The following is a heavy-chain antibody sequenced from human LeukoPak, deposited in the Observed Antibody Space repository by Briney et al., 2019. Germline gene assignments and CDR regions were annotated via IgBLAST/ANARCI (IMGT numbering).Heavy chain of an antibody. J-gene: IGHJ4*02. CDR2: IYHTGNT. CDR1: NDSIRNYY. D-gene: IGHD3-10*01. CDR3: ARGNYGSGSYDVVDFDY. V-gene: IGHV4-59*01. Sequence: PSETLSLTCSVSNDSIRNYYWSWIRQPPGQALEWIGYIYHTGNTNYNPSLKSRLTMSIDTSKNQLALNLHSVTAADTAVYYCARGNYGSGSYDVVDFDYWGQGTLVTVSS.